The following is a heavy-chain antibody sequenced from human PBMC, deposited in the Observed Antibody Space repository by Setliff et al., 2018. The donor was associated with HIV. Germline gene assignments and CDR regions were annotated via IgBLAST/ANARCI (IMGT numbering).Heavy chain of an antibody. J-gene: IGHJ4*02. Sequence: PSETLSLTCTVSGASISNYYWSWIRQSPGRGLEWVGYVYYTGISNYNPSLKSRVTISVDTSKNQFSLSLTSVTVADTALYYCARMESSRPPRGLDFWGQGALVTVSS. CDR1: GASISNYY. V-gene: IGHV4-59*08. CDR2: VYYTGIS. D-gene: IGHD3-3*01. CDR3: ARMESSRPPRGLDF.